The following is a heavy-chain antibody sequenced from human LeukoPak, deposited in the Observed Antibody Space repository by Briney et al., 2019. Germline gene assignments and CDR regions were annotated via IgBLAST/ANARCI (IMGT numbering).Heavy chain of an antibody. CDR3: ARRRIVATVDY. CDR2: IYFSGTT. CDR1: GGSISSSNYY. Sequence: PSETLSLTCIVSGGSISSSNYYWAWIRQPPGEGLEWIGSIYFSGTTFYNPSLKSRVTISADTSKNQFSLKLSSVTAADTAVYYCARRRIVATVDYWGQGTLVTVSS. J-gene: IGHJ4*02. D-gene: IGHD5-12*01. V-gene: IGHV4-39*01.